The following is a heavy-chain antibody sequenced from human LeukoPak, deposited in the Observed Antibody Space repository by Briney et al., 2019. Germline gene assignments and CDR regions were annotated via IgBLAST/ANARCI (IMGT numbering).Heavy chain of an antibody. CDR3: ARERSGSHPSDVFDI. Sequence: GGSLRLSGAASGFTFSSYAMPWVRQAPGKGLEWVAVISYDGSNKYYADSVKGRFTISRDNSKNTLYLQMNSLRAEDTAVYYCARERSGSHPSDVFDIWGQGTMVTVSS. CDR2: ISYDGSNK. CDR1: GFTFSSYA. V-gene: IGHV3-30-3*01. J-gene: IGHJ3*02. D-gene: IGHD1-26*01.